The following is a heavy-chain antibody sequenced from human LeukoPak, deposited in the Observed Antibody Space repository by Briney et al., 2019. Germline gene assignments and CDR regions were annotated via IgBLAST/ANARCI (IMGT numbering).Heavy chain of an antibody. Sequence: GGSLRLSCAASGFTFSSYAMSWVRQAPGKGLEWVSSIIGTGVSTYYADSVKGRFTVSRDNSKNTVYLQMNSLRAVDTAVYYCAKRGDYSESYCLAFDVWGQGTMVTVSS. J-gene: IGHJ3*01. CDR2: IIGTGVST. CDR1: GFTFSSYA. V-gene: IGHV3-23*01. D-gene: IGHD1-26*01. CDR3: AKRGDYSESYCLAFDV.